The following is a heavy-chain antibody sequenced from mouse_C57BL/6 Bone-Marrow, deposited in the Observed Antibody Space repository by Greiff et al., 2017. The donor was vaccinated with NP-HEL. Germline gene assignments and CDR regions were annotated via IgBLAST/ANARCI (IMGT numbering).Heavy chain of an antibody. CDR1: GFTFSDYG. D-gene: IGHD1-1*02. Sequence: EVQLVESGGGLVQPGGSLKLSCAASGFTFSDYGMAWVRQAPRKGPEWVSFLSNLAYSIYYADTVTGRFTISRENAKNTLYLEMSSLRSEDTAMYYCARHSLCYAMDYWGQGTSVTVSS. CDR2: LSNLAYSI. J-gene: IGHJ4*01. CDR3: ARHSLCYAMDY. V-gene: IGHV5-15*01.